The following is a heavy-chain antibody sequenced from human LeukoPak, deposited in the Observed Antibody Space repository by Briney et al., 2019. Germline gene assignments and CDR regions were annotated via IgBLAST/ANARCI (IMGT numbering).Heavy chain of an antibody. CDR2: IKQDGSQK. J-gene: IGHJ4*02. V-gene: IGHV3-7*03. CDR3: ARGRYSGTTYYFDY. D-gene: IGHD5-12*01. CDR1: GFTFSSYW. Sequence: GGSLRLSCAASGFTFSSYWMSWVRQAPGKGLEWVANIKQDGSQKYYVDSVKGRFSISRDNAKNSLYLQMNSLRAEDTAMYYCARGRYSGTTYYFDYWGQGTLVTVSS.